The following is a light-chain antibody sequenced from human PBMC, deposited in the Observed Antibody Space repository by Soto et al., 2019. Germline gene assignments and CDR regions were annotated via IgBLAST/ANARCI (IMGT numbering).Light chain of an antibody. V-gene: IGKV1-12*01. CDR1: QDIDSW. J-gene: IGKJ4*01. Sequence: DIQMTQSPSFVSASIGDRVTITCRASQDIDSWLAWFQQKPGEAPRLLIYAAISLHSGVPSRFSGAVSGTDFSLTISSLQPEDFATYFCQQGNSFPLTFGGGTKVEIK. CDR2: AAI. CDR3: QQGNSFPLT.